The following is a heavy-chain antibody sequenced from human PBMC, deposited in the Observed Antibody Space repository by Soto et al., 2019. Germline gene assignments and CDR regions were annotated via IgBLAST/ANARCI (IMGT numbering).Heavy chain of an antibody. Sequence: PGGSLRLSCAASGFTFSNYVINWVRQAPGRGLEWISFISYSSATIHYADSVRGRFTISRDNANNSLYLEMSSLRDEDTAVYFCARDSSKYTYGSFYFDYWGQGTLVTVSS. J-gene: IGHJ4*02. V-gene: IGHV3-48*02. CDR1: GFTFSNYV. CDR2: ISYSSATI. CDR3: ARDSSKYTYGSFYFDY. D-gene: IGHD5-18*01.